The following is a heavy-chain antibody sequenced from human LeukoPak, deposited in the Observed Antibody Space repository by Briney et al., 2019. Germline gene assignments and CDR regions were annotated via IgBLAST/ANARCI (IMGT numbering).Heavy chain of an antibody. CDR2: ISYDGSNK. V-gene: IGHV3-30*18. CDR1: GFTFSSYG. D-gene: IGHD6-13*01. Sequence: GGSLRLSCAASGFTFSSYGMHWVRQAPGKGLEWVAVISYDGSNKYYADSVKGRFTISRDNFKNTLYLQMNSLRAEDTAVYYCAKSLRIGAAAAGLYFDYWGQGTLVTVSS. CDR3: AKSLRIGAAAAGLYFDY. J-gene: IGHJ4*02.